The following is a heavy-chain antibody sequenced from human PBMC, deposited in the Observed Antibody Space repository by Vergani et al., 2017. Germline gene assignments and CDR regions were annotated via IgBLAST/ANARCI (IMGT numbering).Heavy chain of an antibody. J-gene: IGHJ5*02. CDR1: GFTFSSYW. CDR3: ARDNGRTVTTSAGVDP. CDR2: IKQDGSEK. V-gene: IGHV3-7*01. D-gene: IGHD4-17*01. Sequence: EVQLVESGGGLVQPGGSLRLSCAASGFTFSSYWMSWVRQAPGKGLEWVANIKQDGSEKYYVDSVKGRFTITRANAKNSLYLQMNSLRAEDTAVYYCARDNGRTVTTSAGVDPWGQGTLVTVSS.